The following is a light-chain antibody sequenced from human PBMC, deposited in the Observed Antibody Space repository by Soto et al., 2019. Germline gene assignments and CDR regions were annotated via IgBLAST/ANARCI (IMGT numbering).Light chain of an antibody. V-gene: IGLV2-14*01. Sequence: QSALTQPASVSGSPGQSIAISCTGTFSDVGGYDYVSWYQQHPDKAPKLMIYEVTKPPSGVSNRCSGSKSGTTASLTISGLQPADEADYYCSSRTSGSTRVFGSGTTLTVL. CDR2: EVT. J-gene: IGLJ1*01. CDR1: FSDVGGYDY. CDR3: SSRTSGSTRV.